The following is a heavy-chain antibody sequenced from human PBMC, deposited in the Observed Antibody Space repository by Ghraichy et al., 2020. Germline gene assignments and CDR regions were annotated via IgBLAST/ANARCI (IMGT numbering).Heavy chain of an antibody. CDR3: AKDTGKDTAAGY. J-gene: IGHJ4*02. V-gene: IGHV3-30*02. CDR1: GFTFSTYG. CDR2: ISRDASNK. Sequence: GGSLRLSCAASGFTFSTYGMHWVRQGPGKGLEWVAFISRDASNKYYTDSVKGRFTVSRDNSKNTLYLQMNSLRDEDTALYYCAKDTGKDTAAGYWGQGTLVTVSS. D-gene: IGHD5-18*01.